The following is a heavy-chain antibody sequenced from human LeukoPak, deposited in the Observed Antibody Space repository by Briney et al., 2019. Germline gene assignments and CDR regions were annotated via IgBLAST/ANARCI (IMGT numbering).Heavy chain of an antibody. Sequence: GGSLRLSCAASGFTFSTYWMSWVRQAPGKGLEWVANIKQDGSEKYYVDSVKGRFTISRDNTKNSLSLQMNSLRVEDTAVYYCAWAGFYTDPDAFDVWGQGTMVTVSS. CDR1: GFTFSTYW. D-gene: IGHD2/OR15-2a*01. CDR2: IKQDGSEK. CDR3: AWAGFYTDPDAFDV. J-gene: IGHJ3*01. V-gene: IGHV3-7*04.